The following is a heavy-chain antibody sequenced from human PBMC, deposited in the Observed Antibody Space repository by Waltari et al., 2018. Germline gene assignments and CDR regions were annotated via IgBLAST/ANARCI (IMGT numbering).Heavy chain of an antibody. Sequence: QVHLVQSGAEVRRPGSSVKVSCEASGGSFGTYAITWVRQAPGQGLEWIAGIIPIVGKTNYAQKFQDRVKVAADELTRTAFMELSSLRPDDTAVYYCAKRIVGGPFDVWGQGTMVIVSS. J-gene: IGHJ3*01. V-gene: IGHV1-69*12. D-gene: IGHD1-26*01. CDR2: IIPIVGKT. CDR3: AKRIVGGPFDV. CDR1: GGSFGTYA.